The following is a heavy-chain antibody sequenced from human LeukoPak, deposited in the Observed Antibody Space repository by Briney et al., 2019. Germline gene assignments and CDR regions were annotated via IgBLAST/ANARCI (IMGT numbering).Heavy chain of an antibody. CDR2: INSDGSST. CDR1: GFTFSSYW. CDR3: VSFYETY. D-gene: IGHD2-2*01. V-gene: IGHV3-74*01. Sequence: PGGPLRLSCAASGFTFSSYWMHWVRQAPGKGLVWVSRINSDGSSTSYADSVKGRFTISKDNAKNTVYLQMNNLRAEDTAVYYCVSFYETYWGRGTLVTVSS. J-gene: IGHJ4*02.